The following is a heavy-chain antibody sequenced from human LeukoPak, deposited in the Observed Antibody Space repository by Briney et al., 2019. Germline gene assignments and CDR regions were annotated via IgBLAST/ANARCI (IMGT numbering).Heavy chain of an antibody. CDR2: ISGSGDST. V-gene: IGHV3-23*01. CDR1: GFTFNSYA. J-gene: IGHJ4*02. Sequence: PGGSLRLSCAASGFTFNSYAMSWVRQAPGKGLEWVSAISGSGDSTYYADSVKGRFTISRDNSKKMYMQMNSLRAEDTAVYYCAKSSGYLVDDLDYWGQGTLVTVSS. CDR3: AKSSGYLVDDLDY. D-gene: IGHD3-22*01.